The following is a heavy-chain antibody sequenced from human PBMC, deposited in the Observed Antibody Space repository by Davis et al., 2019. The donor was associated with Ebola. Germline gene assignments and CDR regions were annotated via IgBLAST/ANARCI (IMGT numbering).Heavy chain of an antibody. CDR2: IYYSKST. CDR1: GGSVSSYY. V-gene: IGHV4-59*02. D-gene: IGHD3-10*01. J-gene: IGHJ6*02. Sequence: SETLSPTCAVSGGSVSSYYWSWIRQPPGRRLEWIGYIYYSKSTNYNPSLKSRVTISVDLSKNQFSLKLTSVTAADTAVYYCARGLMVRGVILYYGLDVWGQGTTVTVSS. CDR3: ARGLMVRGVILYYGLDV.